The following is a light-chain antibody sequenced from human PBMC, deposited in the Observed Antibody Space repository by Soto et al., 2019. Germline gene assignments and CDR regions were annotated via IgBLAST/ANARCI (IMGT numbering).Light chain of an antibody. J-gene: IGKJ5*01. CDR1: QSVSTF. CDR3: QQRSNWHPT. V-gene: IGKV3-11*01. Sequence: EIVLTQSPATLSLSPGERATLSCRASQSVSTFLGWYQQKPGQAPRLLISDASNRATCIPARFSGSGSGTDFTLTISSLEPEDFAIYYCQQRSNWHPTFGQGTRLEIK. CDR2: DAS.